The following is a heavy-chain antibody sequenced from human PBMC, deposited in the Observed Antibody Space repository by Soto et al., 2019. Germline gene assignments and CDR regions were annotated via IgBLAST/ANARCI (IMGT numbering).Heavy chain of an antibody. J-gene: IGHJ4*02. D-gene: IGHD1-20*01. CDR3: VYSNNWFPFDS. CDR2: INYDGKN. CDR1: GGSFSGYF. Sequence: QVQLQQWGAGLLKPSETLSLTCAVSGGSFSGYFWNWIRQPPGKGLEWIGEINYDGKNNFNPSLMSRVTMSLDTSKKQFSLKVTSVTVADTAVYYCVYSNNWFPFDSWGQGTLVTVSS. V-gene: IGHV4-34*01.